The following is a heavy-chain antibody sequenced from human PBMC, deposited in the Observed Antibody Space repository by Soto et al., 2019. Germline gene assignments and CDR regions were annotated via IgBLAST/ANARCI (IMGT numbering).Heavy chain of an antibody. V-gene: IGHV3-23*01. CDR3: TKGGSPRD. CDR2: ISGSDDST. CDR1: GFTFSSYA. Sequence: GGSLRLSCAASGFTFSSYAMSWVRQAPGKGLEWVSTISGSDDSTYYADSVKGRLTISRDNSKNTLYLQMNSLRAEDTAIYYCTKGGSPRDWGQGTLVTVSS. J-gene: IGHJ4*02.